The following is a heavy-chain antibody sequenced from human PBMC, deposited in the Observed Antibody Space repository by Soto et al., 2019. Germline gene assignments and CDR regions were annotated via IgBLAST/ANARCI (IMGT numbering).Heavy chain of an antibody. J-gene: IGHJ5*02. CDR3: AKDDVSGDGLWLVSA. CDR1: GFSFNKYA. CDR2: ITGSGSSI. V-gene: IGHV3-23*01. Sequence: GASLRLSRGASGFSFNKYAMIWGRQAPGKGQEWVSGITGSGSSIQYTASVKGRFTISRDNSKNTVYLQMDYLRAEDTAMYYCAKDDVSGDGLWLVSAWGQGTPVTVSS. D-gene: IGHD2-21*02.